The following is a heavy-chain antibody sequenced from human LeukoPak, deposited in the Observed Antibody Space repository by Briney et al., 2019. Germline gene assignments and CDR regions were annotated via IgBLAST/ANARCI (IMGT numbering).Heavy chain of an antibody. V-gene: IGHV3-30*02. Sequence: PGGSLRLSCAASGFTFSSYGMHWVRQAPGKGLEWVAFIRYDGSNKYYADSVKGRFTISRDNSKNTLYLQMNSLGAEDTAVYYCAGVDFWSGYRDYWGQGTLVTVSS. CDR2: IRYDGSNK. J-gene: IGHJ4*02. D-gene: IGHD3-3*01. CDR3: AGVDFWSGYRDY. CDR1: GFTFSSYG.